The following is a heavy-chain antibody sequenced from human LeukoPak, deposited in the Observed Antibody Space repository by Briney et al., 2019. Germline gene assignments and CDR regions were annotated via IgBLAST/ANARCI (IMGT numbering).Heavy chain of an antibody. Sequence: PSETLSPTCTVSGGSISSSSYYWGWIRQPPGKGLEWIGSIYYSGSTYYNPSLKSRVTISVDTSKNQFSLKLSSVTAADTAVYYCARTSGTSDYWGQGTLVTVSS. V-gene: IGHV4-39*01. CDR1: GGSISSSSYY. CDR2: IYYSGST. D-gene: IGHD2-2*01. CDR3: ARTSGTSDY. J-gene: IGHJ4*02.